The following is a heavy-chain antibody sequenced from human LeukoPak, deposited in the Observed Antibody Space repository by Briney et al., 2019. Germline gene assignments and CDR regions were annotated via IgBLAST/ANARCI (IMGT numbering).Heavy chain of an antibody. Sequence: GGSLRLSCAASGFTYSSYWMSWVRQAPGKGLEWVASIKQDGTEKHYVDSVKGRFTISKDNAKNSLYLQMNSLRAEDTAVYYCAREDHSNYEYWGQGTLVTVSS. V-gene: IGHV3-7*03. CDR3: AREDHSNYEY. CDR1: GFTYSSYW. CDR2: IKQDGTEK. D-gene: IGHD4-11*01. J-gene: IGHJ4*02.